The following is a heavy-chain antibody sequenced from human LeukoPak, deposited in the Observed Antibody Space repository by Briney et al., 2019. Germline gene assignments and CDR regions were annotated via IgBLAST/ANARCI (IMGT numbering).Heavy chain of an antibody. CDR1: GGSISSGGYS. Sequence: SETLSLTCAVSGGSISSGGYSWSWIRQPPGKGLEWIGYIYHSGSTYYNPSLKSRVTISVDRSKNQFSLKLSSVTAADTAVYYCARGYCSSTSCCAYSGAFDIWGQGTMVTVSS. J-gene: IGHJ3*02. D-gene: IGHD2-2*01. CDR2: IYHSGST. V-gene: IGHV4-30-2*01. CDR3: ARGYCSSTSCCAYSGAFDI.